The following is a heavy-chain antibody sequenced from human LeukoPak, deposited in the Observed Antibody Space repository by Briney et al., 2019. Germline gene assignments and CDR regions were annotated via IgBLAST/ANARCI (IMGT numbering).Heavy chain of an antibody. CDR3: ARESRAVAGLLDY. D-gene: IGHD6-19*01. V-gene: IGHV3-21*01. Sequence: GGSLRLSCAASGFTFSSYSMNWVRQAPGKGLEWVSSISSSSYIYYADSVKGRFTISRDNAKNSLYLQMNSLRAEDTAVYYCARESRAVAGLLDYWGQGTLVTVSS. CDR1: GFTFSSYS. J-gene: IGHJ4*02. CDR2: ISSSSYI.